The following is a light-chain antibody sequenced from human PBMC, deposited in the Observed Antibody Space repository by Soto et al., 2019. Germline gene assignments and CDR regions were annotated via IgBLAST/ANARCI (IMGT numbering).Light chain of an antibody. Sequence: QSALTQPASVSGSPGQSITISCAGTRSDIGAYNFVSWYQQHPGEVPKLILYDVNARPSGVSNRFSGSKSGNTASLTISGAEDEDEADYYCTSSTTSTTMIFGGGTKVTVL. CDR1: RSDIGAYNF. CDR3: TSSTTSTTMI. J-gene: IGLJ2*01. V-gene: IGLV2-14*03. CDR2: DVN.